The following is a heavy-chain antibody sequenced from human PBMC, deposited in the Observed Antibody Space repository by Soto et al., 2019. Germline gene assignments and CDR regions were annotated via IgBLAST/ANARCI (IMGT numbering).Heavy chain of an antibody. Sequence: GASVKVSCKASGGTFSSYAISWVRQAPGQGLEWMGGIIPIFGTANYAQKFQGRVTITADESTSTAYMELSSLRSEDTAVYYCARVGVVAATVAHYYYYGMDVWGQGTTVTVSS. D-gene: IGHD2-15*01. J-gene: IGHJ6*02. CDR3: ARVGVVAATVAHYYYYGMDV. CDR2: IIPIFGTA. CDR1: GGTFSSYA. V-gene: IGHV1-69*13.